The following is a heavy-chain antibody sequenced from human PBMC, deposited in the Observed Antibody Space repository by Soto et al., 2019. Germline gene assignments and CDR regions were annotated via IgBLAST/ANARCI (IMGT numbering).Heavy chain of an antibody. Sequence: ASVKVSCKASGYTFTVYYTHWGRQAPGQGLEWMGWINPKSGGTMYPQKFQGRVTMTWDTSISTAYMALTRLRSDDTAVYYCARDLAKGGGSAGFDYWGQGTLVTVSS. CDR3: ARDLAKGGGSAGFDY. J-gene: IGHJ4*02. CDR1: GYTFTVYY. V-gene: IGHV1-2*02. D-gene: IGHD1-26*01. CDR2: INPKSGGT.